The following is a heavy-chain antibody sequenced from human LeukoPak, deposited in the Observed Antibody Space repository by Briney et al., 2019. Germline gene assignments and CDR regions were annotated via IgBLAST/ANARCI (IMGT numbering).Heavy chain of an antibody. CDR2: MNPKSGNT. J-gene: IGHJ1*01. CDR1: GYTFTRYD. D-gene: IGHD6-13*01. CDR3: ARGALYRGYSRKPAAEYFQH. Sequence: GASVKVSCKASGYTFTRYDINWVRQATGQGLEWMGWMNPKSGNTGHAQKFQGRVTITRDTSISTVYMELSSLRSDDTAVYYCARGALYRGYSRKPAAEYFQHWGQGTLVTVSS. V-gene: IGHV1-8*03.